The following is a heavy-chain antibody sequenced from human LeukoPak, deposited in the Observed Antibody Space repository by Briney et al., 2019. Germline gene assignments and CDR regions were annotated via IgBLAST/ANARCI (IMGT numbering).Heavy chain of an antibody. CDR3: ARHRGRSSNFDY. CDR2: IYYSGST. CDR1: GGSISRNNYY. V-gene: IGHV4-39*01. Sequence: SETLSLTCTVSGGSISRNNYYWDWIRQPPGKGLEYIGSIYYSGSTYYTPSLKSRVTISVDTSKNQFSLKLSSVTATDTAVYYCARHRGRSSNFDYWGQGTLVTVSS. J-gene: IGHJ4*02. D-gene: IGHD6-6*01.